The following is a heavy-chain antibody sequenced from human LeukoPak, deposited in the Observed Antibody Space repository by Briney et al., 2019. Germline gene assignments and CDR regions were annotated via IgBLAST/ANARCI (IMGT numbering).Heavy chain of an antibody. CDR3: ARLEGSGSYSYYFDY. CDR1: GYSFTSYW. J-gene: IGHJ4*02. Sequence: GESLKISCKGSGYSFTSYWIGWVRQMPGKGLEWMGIIYPGDSDTRYSPSFQGQVTISADKSISTAYLQWSSLKASDTAMYYCARLEGSGSYSYYFDYWGQGTLVTVSS. CDR2: IYPGDSDT. D-gene: IGHD1-26*01. V-gene: IGHV5-51*01.